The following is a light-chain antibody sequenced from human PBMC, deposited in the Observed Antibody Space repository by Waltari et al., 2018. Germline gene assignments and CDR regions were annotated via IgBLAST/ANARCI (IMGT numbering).Light chain of an antibody. J-gene: IGLJ2*01. Sequence: SSELTQDPAVSVALGQTVRITCQGYSLRRYYASGYPQRPGQAPILVLYGQNNRPSGIPDRFSGSISGNTASLTITGAQAEDEADYYCHSRDTSSTRVFGGGTRLTV. CDR3: HSRDTSSTRV. CDR1: SLRRYY. V-gene: IGLV3-19*01. CDR2: GQN.